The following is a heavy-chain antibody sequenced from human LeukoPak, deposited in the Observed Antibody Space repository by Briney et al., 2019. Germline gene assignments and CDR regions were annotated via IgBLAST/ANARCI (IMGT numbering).Heavy chain of an antibody. D-gene: IGHD2-15*01. CDR1: GGSISSGSYS. V-gene: IGHV4-30-2*01. CDR2: IYHSGCT. Sequence: SETLSLTCTVSGGSISSGSYSWSWIRRPPGKGLEWIGYIYHSGCTYYNPSLKSRVTISVDRSKNQFSLKLSSVTAADTAVYYCARAPSYCSGGSCYGLDAFDIWGQGTMVTVSS. J-gene: IGHJ3*02. CDR3: ARAPSYCSGGSCYGLDAFDI.